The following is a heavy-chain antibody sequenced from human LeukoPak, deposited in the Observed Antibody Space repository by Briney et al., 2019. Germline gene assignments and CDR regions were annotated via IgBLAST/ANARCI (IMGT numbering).Heavy chain of an antibody. D-gene: IGHD4/OR15-4a*01. CDR1: GYSLSELS. Sequence: ASVNVALKVSGYSLSELSIHWVRQVPGKGFTWMGGFDPEDVEIVYAQSFQGRVTMTEDTSTDTAYMELSRLTSEDTAVYYCASGFYGAGHFDDDVFGIWGHVTLVTVSS. CDR3: ASGFYGAGHFDDDVFGI. CDR2: FDPEDVEI. V-gene: IGHV1-24*01. J-gene: IGHJ4*03.